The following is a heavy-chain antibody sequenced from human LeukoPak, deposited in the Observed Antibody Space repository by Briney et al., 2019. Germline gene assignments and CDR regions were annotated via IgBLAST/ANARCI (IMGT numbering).Heavy chain of an antibody. D-gene: IGHD2-15*01. J-gene: IGHJ4*02. Sequence: GGSLRLSCAASGFTFSSYGMHWVRQAPGKGLEWVAVISYDGSNKYYADSVKGRFTISRDNSKNTLYLQMSSLRAEDTAVYYCVCSGCRFDYWGQGTLVTVSS. CDR1: GFTFSSYG. CDR2: ISYDGSNK. CDR3: VCSGCRFDY. V-gene: IGHV3-30*03.